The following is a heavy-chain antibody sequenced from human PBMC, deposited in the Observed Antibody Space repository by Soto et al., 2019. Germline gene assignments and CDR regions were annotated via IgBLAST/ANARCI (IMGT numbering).Heavy chain of an antibody. CDR3: ARDRMVRGVLYNWFDP. Sequence: SETLSLTCTVSGGSISSYYWSWIRQPAGKGLEWIGRIYTSGSTNYNPSLKSRVTMSVDTSKNRFSLKLSSVTAADTAVYYCARDRMVRGVLYNWFDPWGQGTLVTVSS. D-gene: IGHD3-10*01. V-gene: IGHV4-4*07. CDR2: IYTSGST. CDR1: GGSISSYY. J-gene: IGHJ5*02.